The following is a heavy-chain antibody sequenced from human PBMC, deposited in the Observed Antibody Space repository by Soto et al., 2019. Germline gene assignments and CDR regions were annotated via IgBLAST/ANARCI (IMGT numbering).Heavy chain of an antibody. J-gene: IGHJ4*02. V-gene: IGHV4-34*01. D-gene: IGHD6-6*01. CDR2: INHSGST. Sequence: QVQLQQWGAGLLKPSETLSLTCAVYGGSFSDYYWSWIRQPPGKGLEWIGEINHSGSTNYNPSPKSRVTIAGDTSKNQFSLKLSSVTAADTAVYYCARAFIAAPEPDYFDYWGQGTLVTVSS. CDR1: GGSFSDYY. CDR3: ARAFIAAPEPDYFDY.